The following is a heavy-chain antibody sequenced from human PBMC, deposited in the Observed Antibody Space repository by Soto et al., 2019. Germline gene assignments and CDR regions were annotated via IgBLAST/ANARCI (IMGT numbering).Heavy chain of an antibody. D-gene: IGHD3-3*01. CDR1: GGSISSGGYY. Sequence: NPSETLSLTCTVSGGSISSGGYYWSWIRQHPGKGQEWIGYIYYSGSTYYNPSLKSRVTISVDTSKNQFSLKLSSVTAADTAVYYCASYYDFWSGYNFGSPGNWFDPWGQGTLVTVSS. CDR3: ASYYDFWSGYNFGSPGNWFDP. CDR2: IYYSGST. V-gene: IGHV4-31*03. J-gene: IGHJ5*02.